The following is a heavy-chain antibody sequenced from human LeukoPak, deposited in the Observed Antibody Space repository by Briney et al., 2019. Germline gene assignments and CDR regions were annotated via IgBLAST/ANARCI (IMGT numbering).Heavy chain of an antibody. CDR3: ARNTYGYKFSMDV. V-gene: IGHV1-18*04. Sequence: ASVKVSCKASGFALYKYNIVWVRQAPGQGLEWVGWITAFNGNTNYAQKVQGRVTMTTDTSTSTSYMELGNLRSDDTAVYYCARNTYGYKFSMDVWGKGTTVIISS. CDR1: GFALYKYN. D-gene: IGHD5-24*01. J-gene: IGHJ6*03. CDR2: ITAFNGNT.